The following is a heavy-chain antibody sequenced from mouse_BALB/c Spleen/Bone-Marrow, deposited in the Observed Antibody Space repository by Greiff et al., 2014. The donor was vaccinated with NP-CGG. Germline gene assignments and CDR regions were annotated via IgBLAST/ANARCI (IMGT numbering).Heavy chain of an antibody. CDR1: GFNIKDTY. D-gene: IGHD1-1*01. CDR2: IDPANGNT. Sequence: VQLQQPGAELVKPGASVKLSCTASGFNIKDTYMHWVKQRPEQGLEWIGRIDPANGNTKYDPKFQGKATITADTSSNTAYLQLSSLTSEDTAVYYCAPYYYGSSQSAYWGQGTLVTVSA. V-gene: IGHV14-3*02. J-gene: IGHJ3*01. CDR3: APYYYGSSQSAY.